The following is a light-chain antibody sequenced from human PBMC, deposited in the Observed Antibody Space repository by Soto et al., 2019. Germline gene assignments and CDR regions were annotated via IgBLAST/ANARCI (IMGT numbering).Light chain of an antibody. Sequence: QSVLTQPPSTSGTPGQRVTISCSGSSSNIGSNTVNWYQHLPGTAPKLLIYSNNQRPSGVPDRFSGSKSGTSASLAVSGLQSEDEADYYCAAWDGSLRGYVSGTGTKVTVL. CDR2: SNN. J-gene: IGLJ1*01. CDR3: AAWDGSLRGYV. V-gene: IGLV1-44*01. CDR1: SSNIGSNT.